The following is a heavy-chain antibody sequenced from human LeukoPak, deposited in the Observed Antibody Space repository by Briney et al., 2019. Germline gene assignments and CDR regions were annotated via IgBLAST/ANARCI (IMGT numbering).Heavy chain of an antibody. CDR1: GFTFSSYG. V-gene: IGHV3-30*18. CDR3: AKDRHIVVVTAISG. Sequence: PGGSLRLSCAASGFTFSSYGMHWVRQAPGKGLEWVAVISYDGSNKYYADSVKGRFTISRDNSKNTLYLQMNSLRAEDTAVYYCAKDRHIVVVTAISGWGQGTLVTVSS. CDR2: ISYDGSNK. D-gene: IGHD2-21*02. J-gene: IGHJ4*02.